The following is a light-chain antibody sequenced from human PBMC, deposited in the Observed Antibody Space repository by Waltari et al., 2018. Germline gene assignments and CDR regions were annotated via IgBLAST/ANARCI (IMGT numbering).Light chain of an antibody. V-gene: IGLV4-69*01. Sequence: QLVLTQSPSASASLGASVKLTCTLSSGHSSNVIAWHQQQPEKGPRDLSKVNRDGSHSKGDEIPDRFSGSSSWSERYRPFSLLQSEDEADYYCQTGGHGTWVFGGGTKLTVL. J-gene: IGLJ3*02. CDR2: VNRDGSH. CDR3: QTGGHGTWV. CDR1: SGHSSNV.